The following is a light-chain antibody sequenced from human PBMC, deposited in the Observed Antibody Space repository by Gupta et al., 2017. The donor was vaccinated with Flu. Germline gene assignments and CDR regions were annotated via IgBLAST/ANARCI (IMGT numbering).Light chain of an antibody. CDR2: EVS. CDR1: CSVIGNYNL. CDR3: CSYAGSTTYVV. V-gene: IGLV2-23*02. J-gene: IGLJ2*01. Sequence: QSALTQSASVSGSPGQSITTSCTGTCSVIGNYNLVSWYQQHPGKAPKLMIHEVSNRPSGVSNRFSGSKSGNTAFLTISGLQAEDEADYYCCSYAGSTTYVVFGGGTKLTVL.